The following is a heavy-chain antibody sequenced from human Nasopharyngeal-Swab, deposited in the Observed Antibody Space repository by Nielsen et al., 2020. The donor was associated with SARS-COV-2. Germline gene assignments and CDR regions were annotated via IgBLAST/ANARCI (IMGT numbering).Heavy chain of an antibody. V-gene: IGHV1-18*04. CDR2: ISTYNGNT. J-gene: IGHJ5*02. CDR3: ATTVHYGSGSYYNSRHNWFDP. Sequence: ASVKVSCKASGYTFTSYGISWVRQAPGQGLEWMGWISTYNGNTDYAQNLQGRVTMTEDTSTDTAYMELSSLRSEDTAVYYCATTVHYGSGSYYNSRHNWFDPWGQGTLVTVSS. D-gene: IGHD3-10*01. CDR1: GYTFTSYG.